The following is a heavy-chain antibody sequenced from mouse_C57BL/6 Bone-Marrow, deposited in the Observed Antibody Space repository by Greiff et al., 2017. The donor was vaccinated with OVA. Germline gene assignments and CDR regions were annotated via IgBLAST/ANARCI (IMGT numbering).Heavy chain of an antibody. Sequence: VQLQQPGAELVKPGASVKLSCKASGYTFTSYWMPWVKQRPGQGLEWIGYINPSSGYTKYNQKFKDKATLTADKSSSTAYMQLSSLTYEDSAVYYCARDGYYRYYAMDYWGQGTSVTVSS. CDR1: GYTFTSYW. J-gene: IGHJ4*01. CDR3: ARDGYYRYYAMDY. D-gene: IGHD2-3*01. V-gene: IGHV1-7*01. CDR2: INPSSGYT.